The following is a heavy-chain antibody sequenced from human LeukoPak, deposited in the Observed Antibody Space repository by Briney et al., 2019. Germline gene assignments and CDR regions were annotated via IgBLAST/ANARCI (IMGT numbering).Heavy chain of an antibody. CDR3: ARDFSDGYNDRSFDY. CDR2: IYYSGST. V-gene: IGHV4-59*01. D-gene: IGHD5-24*01. J-gene: IGHJ4*02. Sequence: SETLSLTCTVSGGSISSYYWSWIRQPPGKGLEWIGYIYYSGSTNHNPSLKSRVTISVDTSKNQFSLKLSSVTAADTAVYYCARDFSDGYNDRSFDYWGQGTLVTVSS. CDR1: GGSISSYY.